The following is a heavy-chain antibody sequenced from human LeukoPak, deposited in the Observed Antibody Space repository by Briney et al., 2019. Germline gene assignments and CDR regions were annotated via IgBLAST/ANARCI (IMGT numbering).Heavy chain of an antibody. CDR1: GFSFSRYV. V-gene: IGHV3-30*04. D-gene: IGHD3-3*01. J-gene: IGHJ6*02. CDR2: ISNDGSNK. Sequence: PGGSLRLSCAASGFSFSRYVIHWVRQAPGKGLEWVAVISNDGSNKYYADSVKGRFTISRDNSKNTLYLQMNSLRAEDTAVYYCARDAPPGWYYDFWSGYSQGYYYYGMDVWGQGTTVTVSS. CDR3: ARDAPPGWYYDFWSGYSQGYYYYGMDV.